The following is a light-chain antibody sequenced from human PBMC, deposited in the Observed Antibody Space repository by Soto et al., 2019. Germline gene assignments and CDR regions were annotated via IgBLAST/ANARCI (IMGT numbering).Light chain of an antibody. CDR2: EVN. CDR1: GSDVGAYNL. Sequence: LTQPASVSGSPGQSITISCAGTGSDVGAYNLISWYQQHPGKAPKIIICEVNTRPSGISNRFSGSKSVDTASLTFSVLRAEDEADYFCCSYAGTVAYVFGTGTKVTVL. V-gene: IGLV2-23*02. CDR3: CSYAGTVAYV. J-gene: IGLJ1*01.